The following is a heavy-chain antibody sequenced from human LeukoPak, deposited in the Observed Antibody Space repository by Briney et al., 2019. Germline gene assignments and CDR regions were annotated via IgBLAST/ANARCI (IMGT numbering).Heavy chain of an antibody. J-gene: IGHJ4*02. CDR1: GFTFSRYD. V-gene: IGHV3-74*01. CDR2: ISDDGSST. CDR3: ARVGQYNGDYVDFDY. Sequence: GGSLRLSCAASGFTFSRYDMHWVRQAAGKGLVWVSRISDDGSSTTYADSVKGRFTISRDNAQNTVYLQMNSLRAEDTAVYYCARVGQYNGDYVDFDYWGQGTLVAVSS. D-gene: IGHD4-17*01.